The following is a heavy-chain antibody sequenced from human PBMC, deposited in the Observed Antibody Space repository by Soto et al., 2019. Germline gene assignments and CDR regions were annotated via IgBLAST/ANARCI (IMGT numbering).Heavy chain of an antibody. CDR1: GLTFSSFW. Sequence: PGGSLRLSCEASGLTFSSFWIHWVRQVPGKGLMWVARINGDGSITDYADSVKGRFSVSRDNAESRMFLQMNSLRVEDTALYYCSTGRYRDYWGQGTLVTVSS. D-gene: IGHD2-8*02. J-gene: IGHJ4*02. CDR3: STGRYRDY. CDR2: INGDGSIT. V-gene: IGHV3-74*01.